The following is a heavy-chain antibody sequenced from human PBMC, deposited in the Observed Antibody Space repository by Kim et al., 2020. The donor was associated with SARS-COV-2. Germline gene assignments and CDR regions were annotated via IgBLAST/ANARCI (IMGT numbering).Heavy chain of an antibody. V-gene: IGHV1-18*01. CDR3: ARDFYDILTGYRDYYYYYGMDV. CDR1: GYTFTSYG. CDR2: ISAYNGNT. J-gene: IGHJ6*02. Sequence: ASVKVSCKASGYTFTSYGISWVRHAPGQGLEWMGWISAYNGNTNYAPKLQGRVTMTTDTSTSTAYMELRSLRSDDTAVYYCARDFYDILTGYRDYYYYYGMDVWGQGTTVNVSS. D-gene: IGHD3-9*01.